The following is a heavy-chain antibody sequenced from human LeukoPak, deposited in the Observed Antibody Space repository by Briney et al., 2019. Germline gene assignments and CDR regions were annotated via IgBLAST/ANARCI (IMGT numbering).Heavy chain of an antibody. CDR1: GFSLSTNGMC. D-gene: IGHD2-15*01. V-gene: IGHV2-70*12. J-gene: IGHJ4*02. Sequence: ESGPTLVNPTQTLTLTCTFSGFSLSTNGMCVSWIRQPPGKALEWLALIDWDDDTYYSTSLKTRLTISKGTSKNQVVLTMTNMDPVDTATYYCAHSTRRWDCSGGRCYYFDFWGQGTLVTVSS. CDR2: IDWDDDT. CDR3: AHSTRRWDCSGGRCYYFDF.